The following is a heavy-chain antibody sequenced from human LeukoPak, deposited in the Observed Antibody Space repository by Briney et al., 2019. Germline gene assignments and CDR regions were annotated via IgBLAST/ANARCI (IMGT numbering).Heavy chain of an antibody. CDR1: GYTFTSYY. V-gene: IGHV1-2*02. D-gene: IGHD3-22*01. CDR2: INPNSGGT. Sequence: ASVKVSCKASGYTFTSYYMHWVRQAPGQGLEWMGWINPNSGGTNYAQKFQGRVTMTRDTSISTAYMELSRLRSDDTAVYYCARSYYYDSSGYYEVGYWGQGTLVTVSS. CDR3: ARSYYYDSSGYYEVGY. J-gene: IGHJ4*02.